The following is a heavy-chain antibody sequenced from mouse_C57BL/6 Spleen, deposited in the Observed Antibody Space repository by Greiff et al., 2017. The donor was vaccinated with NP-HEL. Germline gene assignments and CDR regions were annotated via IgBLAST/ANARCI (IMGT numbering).Heavy chain of an antibody. CDR2: INYDGSST. V-gene: IGHV5-16*01. D-gene: IGHD2-10*01. CDR1: GFTFSDYY. J-gene: IGHJ4*01. CDR3: ARSYYPYAMDY. Sequence: EVKLVESEGGLVQPGSSMKLSCTASGFTFSDYYMAWVRQVPEKGLEWVANINYDGSSTYYLDSLKSRFIISRDNAKNILYLQMSSLKSEDTATYYCARSYYPYAMDYWGQGTSVTVSS.